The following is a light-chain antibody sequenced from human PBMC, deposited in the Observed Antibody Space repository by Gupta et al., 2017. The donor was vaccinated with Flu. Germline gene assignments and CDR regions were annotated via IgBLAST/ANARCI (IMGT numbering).Light chain of an antibody. V-gene: IGKV3-11*01. Sequence: IVLTQSPATLSLSAGERATLSCRASHSVSSFVAWYQQKPGQAPRLLIYDATNRATGIPARFSGSGSGTDFSLTISSLEPEDSAVYYCQQRSDCPYAFGQGTKLEIK. J-gene: IGKJ2*01. CDR2: DAT. CDR3: QQRSDCPYA. CDR1: HSVSSF.